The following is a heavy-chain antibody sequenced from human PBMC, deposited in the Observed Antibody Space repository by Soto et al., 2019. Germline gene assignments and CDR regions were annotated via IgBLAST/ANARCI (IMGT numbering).Heavy chain of an antibody. V-gene: IGHV3-33*01. D-gene: IGHD2-15*01. CDR1: GLTFSHHG. J-gene: IGHJ4*02. Sequence: QAQLVESGGGVVQPGRSLKLSCAASGLTFSHHGMHWVRQAPGKGLDWVAIIWYDGSNQYYADSVKGRFTISRDNSKNTLYLQINSLRVEDTAVYFCARDGGYCSGGTCFLTRESDHWGQGTLVTVAS. CDR3: ARDGGYCSGGTCFLTRESDH. CDR2: IWYDGSNQ.